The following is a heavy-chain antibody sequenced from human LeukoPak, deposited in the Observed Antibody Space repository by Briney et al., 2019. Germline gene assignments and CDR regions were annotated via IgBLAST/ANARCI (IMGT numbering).Heavy chain of an antibody. CDR3: ARDIEAAGLFFDY. J-gene: IGHJ4*02. Sequence: PGGSLRLSCAASGFTFSSYWMSWVRQAPGKGLEWVANIKYDGSEKDYVDSVKGRFTISRDNAKNSLYLQMNSLGAEDAAVYYCARDIEAAGLFFDYWGQGTLVTVPS. CDR2: IKYDGSEK. D-gene: IGHD6-13*01. V-gene: IGHV3-7*01. CDR1: GFTFSSYW.